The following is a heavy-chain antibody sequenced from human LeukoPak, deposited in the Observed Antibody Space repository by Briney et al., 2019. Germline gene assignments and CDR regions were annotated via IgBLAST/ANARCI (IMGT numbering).Heavy chain of an antibody. V-gene: IGHV1-18*01. D-gene: IGHD3-16*01. CDR2: ISAYNGNT. CDR1: GYTFTSYG. J-gene: IGHJ4*02. CDR3: ARVVGNRATFKGGGSFDY. Sequence: ASVKVSCKASGYTFTSYGISWVRQAPGQGLEWMGWISAYNGNTNYAQKLQGRVTMTTDTSTSTAYMELRSLRSDDTAVYYCARVVGNRATFKGGGSFDYWGQGTLVTVSS.